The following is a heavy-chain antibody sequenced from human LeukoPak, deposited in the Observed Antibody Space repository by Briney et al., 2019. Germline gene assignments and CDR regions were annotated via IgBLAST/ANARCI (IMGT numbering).Heavy chain of an antibody. CDR2: IDSDGSST. CDR3: ASGQFWSGYYYDY. CDR1: GFTFSNFW. V-gene: IGHV3-74*01. D-gene: IGHD3-3*01. J-gene: IGHJ4*02. Sequence: PGGSLRLSCAASGFTFSNFWMHWVRQAPGKGLVWVPRIDSDGSSTSYADSVKGRFTISRNNAENTLYLQMNSLRAEDTAVYFCASGQFWSGYYYDYWGQGTLVTVSS.